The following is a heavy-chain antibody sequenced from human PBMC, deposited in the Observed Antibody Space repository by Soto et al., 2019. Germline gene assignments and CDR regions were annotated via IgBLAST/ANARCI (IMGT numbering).Heavy chain of an antibody. CDR1: GFTFSSYW. V-gene: IGHV3-74*01. D-gene: IGHD1-26*01. J-gene: IGHJ3*01. Sequence: EVQLVESGGGLVQPGESLRLSCAASGFTFSSYWMHWVRQAPGKGLVWVSRIHSDGSSTTYADSVKGRFTISRDNARNTLYLQMNSLRAEDTAVSYCARGDRGAFDLWGQGTVGTVSS. CDR2: IHSDGSST. CDR3: ARGDRGAFDL.